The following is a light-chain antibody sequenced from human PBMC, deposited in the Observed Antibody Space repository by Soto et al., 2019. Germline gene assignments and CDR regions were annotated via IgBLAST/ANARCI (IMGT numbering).Light chain of an antibody. CDR3: QQYHDWPIT. CDR1: QSLSNT. CDR2: DAS. V-gene: IGKV3-15*01. Sequence: EIVMTQSPATLSVSPGERATLSCRASQSLSNTLAWYQQKPGQAPRLLISDASTRATGIPARFSGSGSGTEFTHTISSLQSEDVAVYHCQQYHDWPITFGQGTRLEIK. J-gene: IGKJ5*01.